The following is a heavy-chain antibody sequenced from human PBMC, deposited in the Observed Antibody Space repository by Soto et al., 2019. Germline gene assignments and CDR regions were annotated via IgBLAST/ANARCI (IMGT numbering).Heavy chain of an antibody. V-gene: IGHV1-18*01. Sequence: ASVKVSCKASGYAFTSYGISWVRQAPGQGLEWMGWISAYTGNTNYAQKLQGRVTMTTDTYTSTAYMELRSLRSDDTAVYYCAFVTWYQSLSYYYGMDVWGQ. D-gene: IGHD2-2*01. CDR2: ISAYTGNT. CDR3: AFVTWYQSLSYYYGMDV. J-gene: IGHJ6*02. CDR1: GYAFTSYG.